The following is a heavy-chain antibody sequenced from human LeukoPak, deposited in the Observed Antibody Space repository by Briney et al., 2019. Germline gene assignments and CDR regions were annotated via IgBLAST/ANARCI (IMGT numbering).Heavy chain of an antibody. CDR2: IYYSGST. J-gene: IGHJ4*02. V-gene: IGHV4-31*03. CDR1: GGSLSSGGYY. CDR3: ARAAVGYCSSTSCYPYYFDY. D-gene: IGHD2-2*01. Sequence: SQTLSLTCTVSGGSLSSGGYYWSWIRQHPGTGLEWIGYIYYSGSTYYNPSLKSRVTISVDTSKNQFSLKLSSVTAADTAVYYCARAAVGYCSSTSCYPYYFDYWGQGTLVTVSS.